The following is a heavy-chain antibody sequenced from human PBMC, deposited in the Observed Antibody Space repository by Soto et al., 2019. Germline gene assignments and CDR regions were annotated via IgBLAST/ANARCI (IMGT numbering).Heavy chain of an antibody. Sequence: SETLSLTCTVSGVSVNSGNYYWSWIRQTPGKGLEWIGYIYQSGSTRYNPSLKSQVTISVDTSNNQFSLKLGSVTSADTAVYYCARTYSSNWYRFDYWGQGTLVTVSS. CDR1: GVSVNSGNYY. J-gene: IGHJ4*02. CDR2: IYQSGST. V-gene: IGHV4-61*01. CDR3: ARTYSSNWYRFDY. D-gene: IGHD6-13*01.